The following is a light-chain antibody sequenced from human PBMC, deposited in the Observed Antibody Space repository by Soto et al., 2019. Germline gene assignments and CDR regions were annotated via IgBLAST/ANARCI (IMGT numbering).Light chain of an antibody. Sequence: QSVLTQPPSVSGAQGQRVTISCTGSSSNIGAGYDVHWYPQLPGTAPKLLIYRNTNRPSRVPHRFSGSKSATSASLAITGLQAEAEADYYCHSCDSRLSGSGVFGTGTKVSVL. CDR1: SSNIGAGYD. CDR3: HSCDSRLSGSGV. CDR2: RNT. J-gene: IGLJ1*01. V-gene: IGLV1-40*01.